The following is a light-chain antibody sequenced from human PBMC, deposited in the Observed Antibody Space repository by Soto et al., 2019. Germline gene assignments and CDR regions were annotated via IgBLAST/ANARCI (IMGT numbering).Light chain of an antibody. J-gene: IGLJ2*01. CDR2: DVS. V-gene: IGLV2-14*01. Sequence: QSALTQPASVSGSPEQSITISCTGTSSDVGGYNYVSWYQQHPGKAPKLMIDDVSNRPSGVPNRFSGSKSGNTASLTISGLQAEDEADYYCSSYTSSSTVVFGGGTKLTVL. CDR3: SSYTSSSTVV. CDR1: SSDVGGYNY.